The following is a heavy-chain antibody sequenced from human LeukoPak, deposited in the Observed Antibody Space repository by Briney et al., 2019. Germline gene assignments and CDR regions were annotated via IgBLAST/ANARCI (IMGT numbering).Heavy chain of an antibody. CDR3: ATDAGELFDY. Sequence: WASVKVSCKVPGYTLTELSMHWVRQAPGKGLEWMGGFDPEDGETIYAQKFQGRVTMTEDTSTDTAYMELSSLRSEDTAVYYCATDAGELFDYWGQGTLVTVSS. D-gene: IGHD1-26*01. V-gene: IGHV1-24*01. CDR1: GYTLTELS. J-gene: IGHJ4*02. CDR2: FDPEDGET.